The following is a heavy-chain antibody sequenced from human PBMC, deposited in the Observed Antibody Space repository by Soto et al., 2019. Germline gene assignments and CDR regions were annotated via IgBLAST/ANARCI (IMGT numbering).Heavy chain of an antibody. CDR2: IKSKTDGGTT. CDR3: TTGPVLLWFGELSPWYYFDY. Sequence: GESLKISCAASGFTFSNAWMSWVRQAPGKGLEWVGRIKSKTDGGTTDYAAPVKGRFTISRDDSKNTLYLQMNSLKTEDTAVYYCTTGPVLLWFGELSPWYYFDYWGQGTLVTVSS. J-gene: IGHJ4*02. CDR1: GFTFSNAW. V-gene: IGHV3-15*01. D-gene: IGHD3-10*01.